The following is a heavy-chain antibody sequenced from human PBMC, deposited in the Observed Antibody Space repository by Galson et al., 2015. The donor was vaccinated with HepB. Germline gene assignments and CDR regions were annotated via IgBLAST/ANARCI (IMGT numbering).Heavy chain of an antibody. CDR1: GFTFSSYG. J-gene: IGHJ4*02. D-gene: IGHD3-22*01. CDR2: ISYDGSNK. CDR3: AKENRVDSSGYYYSGPVC. V-gene: IGHV3-30*18. Sequence: SLRLSCAASGFTFSSYGMHWVRQAPGKGLGWVAVISYDGSNKYYADSVKGRFTISRDNSKNTLYLQMNSLRAEDTAVYYCAKENRVDSSGYYYSGPVCWGQGTLVTVSS.